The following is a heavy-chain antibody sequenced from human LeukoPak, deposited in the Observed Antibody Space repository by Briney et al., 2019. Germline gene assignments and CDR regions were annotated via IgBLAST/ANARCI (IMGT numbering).Heavy chain of an antibody. V-gene: IGHV3-21*01. CDR3: ARDRGRIAAAGIDY. CDR2: ISSSSSYI. J-gene: IGHJ4*02. D-gene: IGHD6-13*01. CDR1: GFTFSSYS. Sequence: GGSLRLSCAASGFTFSSYSMNWVRQAPGKGLEWVSSISSSSSYIYYADSVKGRFTISRDNAKNSLYPQMNSLRAEDTAVYYCARDRGRIAAAGIDYWGQGTLVTVSS.